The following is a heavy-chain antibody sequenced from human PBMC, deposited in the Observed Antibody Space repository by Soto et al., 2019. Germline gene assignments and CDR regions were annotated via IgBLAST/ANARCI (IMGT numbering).Heavy chain of an antibody. D-gene: IGHD2-21*02. Sequence: ASVKVSCKISGYPLTDLSIHWVRQAPGQGLEWMGWISAYNGNTNYAQKLQGRVTMTTDTSTSTAYMELRSLRSDDTAVYYCARGMPKLRGGASAIWLLGWFDPWGQGSLVTVTS. CDR3: ARGMPKLRGGASAIWLLGWFDP. CDR1: GYPLTDLS. CDR2: ISAYNGNT. J-gene: IGHJ5*02. V-gene: IGHV1-18*01.